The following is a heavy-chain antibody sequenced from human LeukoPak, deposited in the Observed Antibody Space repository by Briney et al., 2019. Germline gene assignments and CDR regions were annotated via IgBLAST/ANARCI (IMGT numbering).Heavy chain of an antibody. D-gene: IGHD6-19*01. CDR3: ARGSTYSSGWYTGFDY. CDR1: GFTFSS. V-gene: IGHV3-21*01. J-gene: IGHJ4*02. CDR2: ISTSSSYI. Sequence: GGSLRLSCAASGFTFSSMYWVRQAPGKGLEWVSFISTSSSYIYYADSVKGRFTISRDNAKKSVYLQMNSLRAEDTAVYYCARGSTYSSGWYTGFDYWGQGTLVTVSS.